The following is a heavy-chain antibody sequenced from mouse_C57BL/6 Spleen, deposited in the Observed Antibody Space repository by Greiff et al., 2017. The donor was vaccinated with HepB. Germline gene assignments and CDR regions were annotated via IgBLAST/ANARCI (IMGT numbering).Heavy chain of an antibody. CDR2: IWSDGST. CDR1: GFSLTSYG. V-gene: IGHV2-6-1*01. CDR3: ARHDHYYGSSPWFAY. J-gene: IGHJ3*01. D-gene: IGHD1-1*01. Sequence: VQLKESGPGLVAPSQSLSITCTVSGFSLTSYGVHWVRQPPGKGLEWLVVIWSDGSTTYNSALKSRLSISKDNSKSQVFLKMNSLQTDDTAMYYCARHDHYYGSSPWFAYWGQGTLVTVSA.